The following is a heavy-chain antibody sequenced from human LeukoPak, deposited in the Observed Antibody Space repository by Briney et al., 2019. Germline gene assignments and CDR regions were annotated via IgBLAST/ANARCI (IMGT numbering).Heavy chain of an antibody. CDR3: ATAAPQGRDRYYYYYYMDV. D-gene: IGHD2-21*02. V-gene: IGHV4-59*12. Sequence: SETLSLTCTVSGGSISSYYWSWIRQPPGKGLEWIGYIYNSGSTNYNPSLKSRVTISVDRSKNQFSLKLSSVTAADTAVYYCATAAPQGRDRYYYYYYMDVWGKGTTVTVSS. CDR2: IYNSGST. CDR1: GGSISSYY. J-gene: IGHJ6*03.